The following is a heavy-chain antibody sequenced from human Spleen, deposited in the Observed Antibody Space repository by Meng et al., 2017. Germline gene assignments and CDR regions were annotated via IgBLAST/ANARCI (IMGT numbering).Heavy chain of an antibody. J-gene: IGHJ5*02. CDR1: GDSITNHNW. V-gene: IGHV4-4*02. CDR2: IPHRGSS. D-gene: IGHD3-10*01. CDR3: ARRGASGSFSP. Sequence: QVQLRESGPALLKPSETLSLTCAVSGDSITNHNWWAWVRQPPGKGLEWIGEIPHRGSSAYNPSLKSRVTISVDTSKNQFSLKVRSLTAADTTVYYCARRGASGSFSPWGQGTLVTVSS.